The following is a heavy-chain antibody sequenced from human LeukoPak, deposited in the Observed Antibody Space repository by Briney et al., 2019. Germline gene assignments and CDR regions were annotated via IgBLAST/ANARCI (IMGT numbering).Heavy chain of an antibody. Sequence: SETLSLTCTVSGYSISSGYYWGWTRQPPGKGLEWIGSIYHSGSTYYNPSLKSRVTISVDTSKNQFSLKLSSVTAADTAVYYCARRGYSGYDSAGRRGWFDPWGQGTLVTVSS. D-gene: IGHD5-12*01. V-gene: IGHV4-38-2*02. J-gene: IGHJ5*02. CDR1: GYSISSGYY. CDR2: IYHSGST. CDR3: ARRGYSGYDSAGRRGWFDP.